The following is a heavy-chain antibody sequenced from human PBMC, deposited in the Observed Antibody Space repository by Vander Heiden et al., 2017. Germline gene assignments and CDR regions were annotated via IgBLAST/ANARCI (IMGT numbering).Heavy chain of an antibody. Sequence: VRLVASGGVFAKPGGYLRLSCPVSGFTFTHAWRSRVRQGAGKGLEWVGGMKKKIDGGTTDYAAVVKGRCTISRDDTKNMMDLQMDGLITEDKAVYYCSTGYSEAVAATSRTWGPGTLVTVSS. CDR3: STGYSEAVAATSRT. J-gene: IGHJ4*02. CDR1: GFTFTHAW. V-gene: IGHV3-15*01. D-gene: IGHD2-15*01. CDR2: MKKKIDGGTT.